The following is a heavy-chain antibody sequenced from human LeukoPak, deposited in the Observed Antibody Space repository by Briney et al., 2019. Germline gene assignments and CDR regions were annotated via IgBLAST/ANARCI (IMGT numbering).Heavy chain of an antibody. CDR3: ARGRHRIDYDPRGRSLVHVYFDN. Sequence: SETLSLTCGVHGVSFSDYYWGWIRQSPGKGLEWIGEIYHTGDTHYNPSLKSRVTISIDTSKNQFSLNVTSLIAADTSVYYCARGRHRIDYDPRGRSLVHVYFDNWGQGSLVTVSS. CDR2: IYHTGDT. V-gene: IGHV4-34*01. D-gene: IGHD3-16*01. CDR1: GVSFSDYY. J-gene: IGHJ4*02.